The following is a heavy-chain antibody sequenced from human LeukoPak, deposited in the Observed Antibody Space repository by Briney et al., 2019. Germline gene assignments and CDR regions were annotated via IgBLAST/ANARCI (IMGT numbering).Heavy chain of an antibody. CDR2: IYTSGST. D-gene: IGHD1-26*01. J-gene: IGHJ6*03. CDR3: ARGNSGSFGNYYYYYMDV. CDR1: GGSISSGSYY. V-gene: IGHV4-61*02. Sequence: SETLSLTCTVSGGSISSGSYYWSWIRQPAGKGLEWIGRIYTSGSTNYNPSLKSRVTISVDTSKNQFSLKLSSVTAADTAVYYCARGNSGSFGNYYYYYMDVWGKGTTVTVSS.